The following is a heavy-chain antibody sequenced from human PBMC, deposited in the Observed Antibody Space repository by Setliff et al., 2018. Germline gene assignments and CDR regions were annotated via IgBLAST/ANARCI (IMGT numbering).Heavy chain of an antibody. J-gene: IGHJ4*02. CDR2: VGDGDGGT. V-gene: IGHV3-23*01. CDR3: VKTHRGGGWYKGLDY. CDR1: GFAFSSHA. Sequence: GESLKISCATSGFAFSSHAMTWVRRAPGKGLEWVSAVGDGDGGTWHADSVKGRFTISRDNSKNTLYLQMHSLRVEDTAFYYCVKTHRGGGWYKGLDYWGQGILVTVSS. D-gene: IGHD6-19*01.